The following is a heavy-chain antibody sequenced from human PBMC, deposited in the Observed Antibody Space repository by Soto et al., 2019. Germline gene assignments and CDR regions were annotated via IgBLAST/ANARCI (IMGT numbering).Heavy chain of an antibody. CDR2: FDPEDGET. J-gene: IGHJ4*02. V-gene: IGHV1-24*01. D-gene: IGHD5-18*01. Sequence: ASVKVSCKVSGYTLTELSMHWVRQAPGKGLEWMGGFDPEDGETIYAQKFQGRVTMTEDTSTDTAYMELSSLRSEDTAVYYCATFVNTIQLWSRVFDYWGQGTLVTVSS. CDR1: GYTLTELS. CDR3: ATFVNTIQLWSRVFDY.